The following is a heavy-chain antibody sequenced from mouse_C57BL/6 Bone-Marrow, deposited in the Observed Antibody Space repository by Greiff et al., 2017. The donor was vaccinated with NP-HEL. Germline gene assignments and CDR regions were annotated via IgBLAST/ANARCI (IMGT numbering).Heavy chain of an antibody. J-gene: IGHJ4*01. CDR2: IDPSDSYT. CDR1: GYTFTSYW. V-gene: IGHV1-50*01. Sequence: QVQLQQPGAELVKPGASVKLSCKASGYTFTSYWMQWVKQRPGQGLEWIGEIDPSDSYTNYNQKFKGKATLTVDTSSSTAYMQLSSLTSEDSAVYYCARGSSGPYYYAMDYWGQGTSVTVSS. CDR3: ARGSSGPYYYAMDY. D-gene: IGHD3-2*02.